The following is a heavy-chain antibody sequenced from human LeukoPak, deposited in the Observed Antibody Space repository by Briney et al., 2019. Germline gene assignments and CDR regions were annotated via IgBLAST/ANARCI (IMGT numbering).Heavy chain of an antibody. CDR1: GFTFSSYD. D-gene: IGHD6-6*01. V-gene: IGHV3-23*01. CDR2: ISGSGGST. J-gene: IGHJ4*02. Sequence: TGGSLRLSCAAPGFTFSSYDMSWVPQAPGKGLEGVSAISGSGGSTYYADTVKGRFTISRDNSKNTLYLQMNSLRAEYRAGYYCAKLSSSSSGVDYGGRGTVVSV. CDR3: AKLSSSSSGVDY.